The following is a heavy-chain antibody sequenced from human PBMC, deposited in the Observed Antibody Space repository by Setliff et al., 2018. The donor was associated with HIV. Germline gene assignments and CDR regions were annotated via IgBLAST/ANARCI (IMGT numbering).Heavy chain of an antibody. CDR3: ARESPHVDTDRVSQHPTDYYYYGMDV. D-gene: IGHD5-18*01. V-gene: IGHV1-69*08. Sequence: SVKVSCKASGGAPNIYSISWVRQAPGQGLEWMGRIIPGLGTSVYAQKFQGRVTITADRFTNTAYMELSSLRSEDTAVYYCARESPHVDTDRVSQHPTDYYYYGMDVWGQGTTVTVSS. J-gene: IGHJ6*02. CDR1: GGAPNIYS. CDR2: IIPGLGTS.